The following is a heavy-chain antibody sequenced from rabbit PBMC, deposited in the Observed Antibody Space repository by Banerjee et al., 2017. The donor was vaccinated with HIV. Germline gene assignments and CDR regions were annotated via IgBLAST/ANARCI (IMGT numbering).Heavy chain of an antibody. D-gene: IGHD7-1*01. Sequence: QEQLVESGGGLVQPEGSLTLTCKASGLDISSYSIGWVRQAPGKGLEWIGYIDPVFGSTYYASWVNGRFPISSHNAQNTLYLQLNSLTAADTATYFCARRYTGYAAAKLWGPGTLVTVS. J-gene: IGHJ4*01. CDR3: ARRYTGYAAAKL. CDR1: GLDISSYS. V-gene: IGHV1S47*01. CDR2: IDPVFGST.